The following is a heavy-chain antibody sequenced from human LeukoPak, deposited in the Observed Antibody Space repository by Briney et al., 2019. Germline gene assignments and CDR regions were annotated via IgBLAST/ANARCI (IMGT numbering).Heavy chain of an antibody. Sequence: SVTLSLTCTVSGGSISSGGYYRSWIPRHPGKGLEWIGNIYYSGSTYYNPSLKSRVTISVDTSKNQFSLKLSSVTAADTAVYYCARGSTMVRGVMEVGECRAFYIWGQGTMITVSS. J-gene: IGHJ3*02. CDR1: GGSISSGGYY. D-gene: IGHD3-10*01. V-gene: IGHV4-31*03. CDR2: IYYSGST. CDR3: ARGSTMVRGVMEVGECRAFYI.